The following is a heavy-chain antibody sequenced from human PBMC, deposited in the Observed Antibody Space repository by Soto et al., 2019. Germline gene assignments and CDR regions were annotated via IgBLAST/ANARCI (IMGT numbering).Heavy chain of an antibody. J-gene: IGHJ3*02. Sequence: QVQLVESGGGLVKPGGSLRLSCTASGFTFSDYYMNWIRQAPGKGLEWVSYISSSSSSSYTKYADSVKSRLTISRDNAKNSLNLQMNSLRAEDTAVYYCAKARSGSTHDDCDIWGQGRMVTVSS. V-gene: IGHV3-11*05. CDR1: GFTFSDYY. CDR3: AKARSGSTHDDCDI. CDR2: ISSSSSSSYT. D-gene: IGHD3-10*01.